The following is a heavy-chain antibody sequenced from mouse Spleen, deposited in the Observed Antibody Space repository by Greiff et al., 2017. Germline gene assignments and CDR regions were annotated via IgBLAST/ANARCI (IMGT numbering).Heavy chain of an antibody. CDR2: IWSDGST. CDR3: ARQSGYGDYFDY. CDR1: GFSLTSYG. V-gene: IGHV2-6-1*01. D-gene: IGHD2-10*02. J-gene: IGHJ2*01. Sequence: LVAPSQSLSITCTISGFSLTSYGVHWVRQPPGKGLEWLVVIWSDGSTTYNSALKSRLSISKDNSKSQVFLKMNSLQTDDTAMYYCARQSGYGDYFDYWGQGTTLTVSS.